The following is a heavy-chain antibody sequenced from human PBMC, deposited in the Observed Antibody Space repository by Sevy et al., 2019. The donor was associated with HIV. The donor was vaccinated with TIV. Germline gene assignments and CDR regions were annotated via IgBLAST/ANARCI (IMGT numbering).Heavy chain of an antibody. CDR3: AKLRWSLAGSTVTRTNTFDI. CDR2: IFIRGGT. Sequence: SETLSLTCTVSGDSISSSYWSWIRQPAGKGLEWIGRIFIRGGTEYNASLTSRVTMSVDTSKNQLSLKLTSVTAADAAGYYCAKLRWSLAGSTVTRTNTFDIWGPGTKVTVSS. J-gene: IGHJ3*02. CDR1: GDSISSSY. D-gene: IGHD4-17*01. V-gene: IGHV4-4*07.